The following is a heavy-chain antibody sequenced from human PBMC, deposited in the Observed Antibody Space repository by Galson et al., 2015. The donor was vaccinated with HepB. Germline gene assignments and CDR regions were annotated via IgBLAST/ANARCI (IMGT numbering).Heavy chain of an antibody. J-gene: IGHJ5*02. V-gene: IGHV3-74*01. CDR3: ARDQSVYAPS. D-gene: IGHD2-2*01. CDR1: GFGFSSSW. CDR2: INTDGSAT. Sequence: SLRLPCAASGFGFSSSWMQWVRRAPGKGLVWVSRINTDGSATSYADSVKGRFTISRDNAKNTLYLQMNSLRVEETAVYYCARDQSVYAPSWGQGTLVTVSS.